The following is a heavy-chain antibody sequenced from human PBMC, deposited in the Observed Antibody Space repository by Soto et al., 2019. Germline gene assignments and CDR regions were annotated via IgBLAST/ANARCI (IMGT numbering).Heavy chain of an antibody. CDR3: AKVSLELVHSSGWTH. J-gene: IGHJ4*02. V-gene: IGHV3-23*01. CDR2: IGNTGGNI. D-gene: IGHD6-19*01. Sequence: PGGSLRLSCAASGFTFSNYDMGWVRQAPGEGLEWVSGIGNTGGNIYYADSVKGRFTISRDNSKNTVYLQMISLRAEDTAVYYCAKVSLELVHSSGWTHWGQGTLVTVSS. CDR1: GFTFSNYD.